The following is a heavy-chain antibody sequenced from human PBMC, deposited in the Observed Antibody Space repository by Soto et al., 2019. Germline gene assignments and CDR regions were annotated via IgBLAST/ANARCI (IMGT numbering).Heavy chain of an antibody. D-gene: IGHD1-1*01. CDR3: AKGATGTYLHYYLDH. Sequence: EVQLLESGGGRIQPGGSLRLSCAASGLSFSSYAMHWVRQAPGKGLEWVSAISITGGTTFSSDSVKGRFTISRDNSKNIFFLEMSDLRAEDTAVHYCAKGATGTYLHYYLDHWGLGTLVTVSS. V-gene: IGHV3-23*01. CDR2: ISITGGTT. J-gene: IGHJ4*02. CDR1: GLSFSSYA.